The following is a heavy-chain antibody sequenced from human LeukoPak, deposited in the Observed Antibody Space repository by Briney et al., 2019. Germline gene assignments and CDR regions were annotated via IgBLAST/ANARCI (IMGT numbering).Heavy chain of an antibody. Sequence: GGSLRLSCAASGFTFSSYAMSWVRQAPGKGLEWVSAISGSGGSTYYADSVKGRFTISRDNSKNTLYLQMNSLRAEDTAVYYCAKYSEVGSPYDILTGHESPYFDYWGQGTLVTVSP. CDR1: GFTFSSYA. CDR2: ISGSGGST. J-gene: IGHJ4*02. CDR3: AKYSEVGSPYDILTGHESPYFDY. D-gene: IGHD3-9*01. V-gene: IGHV3-23*01.